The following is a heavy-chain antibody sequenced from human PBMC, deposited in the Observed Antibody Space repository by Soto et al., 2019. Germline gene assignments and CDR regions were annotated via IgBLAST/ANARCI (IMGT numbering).Heavy chain of an antibody. J-gene: IGHJ3*02. CDR3: ASPLYSTHDAFDI. D-gene: IGHD6-13*01. CDR2: ISYDGSNK. Sequence: QVQLVESGGGVVQPGRSLRLSCAASGFTFSSYAMHWVRQAPGKGLEWVAVISYDGSNKYYADSVKGRFTISRDNSKNTLYLQMNSLRAEDTAVYYCASPLYSTHDAFDIWGQGTMVTVSS. V-gene: IGHV3-30-3*01. CDR1: GFTFSSYA.